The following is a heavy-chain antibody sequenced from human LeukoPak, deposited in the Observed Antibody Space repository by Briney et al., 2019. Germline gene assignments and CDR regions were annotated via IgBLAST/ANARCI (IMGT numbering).Heavy chain of an antibody. CDR3: ARRGVVIRVILVGFHKEAFYFDS. Sequence: GGSLRLSCAVSGITLSNYGMSWVRQAPGKGLEWVAGISDSGGSTNYAGSVKGRFTISRDNPKNTLYLQMNSLRAEDTAVYFCARRGVVIRVILVGFHKEAFYFDSWGQGALVNVSS. V-gene: IGHV3-23*01. CDR2: ISDSGGST. CDR1: GITLSNYG. J-gene: IGHJ4*02. D-gene: IGHD3-22*01.